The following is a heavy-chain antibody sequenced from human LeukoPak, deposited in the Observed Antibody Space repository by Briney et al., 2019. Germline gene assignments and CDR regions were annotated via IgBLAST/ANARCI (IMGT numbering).Heavy chain of an antibody. CDR1: GYSISSGYY. Sequence: SETLSLTCTVSGYSISSGYYWGWIRQPPGKGLEWIGSIFHSGSTYYNPSLKSRVTISVDTSKNQFSLKLSSVTAADTAVYYCARGRYYFDYWGQGSLVTVSS. J-gene: IGHJ4*02. CDR3: ARGRYYFDY. V-gene: IGHV4-38-2*02. CDR2: IFHSGST.